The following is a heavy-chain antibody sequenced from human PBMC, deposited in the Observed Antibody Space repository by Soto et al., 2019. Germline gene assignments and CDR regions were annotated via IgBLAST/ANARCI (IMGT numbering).Heavy chain of an antibody. D-gene: IGHD3-9*01. J-gene: IGHJ6*02. CDR1: GFTFSSYW. Sequence: EVQLVESGGGLVQPGGSLRLSCAASGFTFSSYWMSWVRQAPGKGLEWVANIKQDGSEKYYVDSVKGRFTISRDNAKNSLVLQMNSLRAEDTAVYYCARSYYDFLTHRYYYYYYGMDVWGQGTTVTVSS. CDR2: IKQDGSEK. V-gene: IGHV3-7*01. CDR3: ARSYYDFLTHRYYYYYYGMDV.